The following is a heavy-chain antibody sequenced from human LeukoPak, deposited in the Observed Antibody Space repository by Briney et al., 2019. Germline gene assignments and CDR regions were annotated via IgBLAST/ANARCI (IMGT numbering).Heavy chain of an antibody. CDR2: IKQDGSEK. D-gene: IGHD3-10*02. J-gene: IGHJ6*04. CDR1: GFTFRSYW. Sequence: GGSLRLSCAASGFTFRSYWMSWVRQAPGKGLEWVANIKQDGSEKYYVDSVKGRFTISRDNAKNSLHLQMNSLRAEDTAVYYCAELGITMIGGVWGKGTTVTISS. CDR3: AELGITMIGGV. V-gene: IGHV3-7*01.